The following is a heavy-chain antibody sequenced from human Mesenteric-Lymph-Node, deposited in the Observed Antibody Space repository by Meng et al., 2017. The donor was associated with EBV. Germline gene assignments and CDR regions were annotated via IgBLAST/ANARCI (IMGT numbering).Heavy chain of an antibody. CDR1: GGSFSGYY. D-gene: IGHD3-10*01. J-gene: IGHJ4*02. CDR2: INHSGST. Sequence: QVQLQQWGEGLLKPSETLSLTCAVYGGSFSGYYLSWIRQSPGKGLEWIGEINHSGSTNYNPSLKSRVTISLDTSKTQFSLKLSSVTAADTAVYYCASPGYPGGVLWFANWGQGTLVTVSS. CDR3: ASPGYPGGVLWFAN. V-gene: IGHV4-34*01.